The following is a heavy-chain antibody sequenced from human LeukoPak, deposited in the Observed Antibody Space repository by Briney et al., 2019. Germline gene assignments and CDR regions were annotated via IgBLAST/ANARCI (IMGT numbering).Heavy chain of an antibody. J-gene: IGHJ5*02. CDR2: IIPIFGTA. D-gene: IGHD3-3*01. V-gene: IGHV1-69*05. CDR3: ARGSGYSDWSDP. Sequence: ASVKVSCKASGGTFSSYAISWVRQAPGQGLEWMGRIIPIFGTANYAQKFQGRVTITTDESTSTAYMELSSLRSEDTAVYYCARGSGYSDWSDPWGQGTLVTVSS. CDR1: GGTFSSYA.